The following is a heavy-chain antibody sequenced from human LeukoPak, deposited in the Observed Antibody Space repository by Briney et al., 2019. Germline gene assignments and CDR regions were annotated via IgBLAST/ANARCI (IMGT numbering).Heavy chain of an antibody. Sequence: NPSETLSLTCAVYGGSFSGYYWSWIRQPPGKGLEWIGEINHSGSTNYNPSLKSRVTISVDTSKNQFSLKLSSVTAADTAVYYCARMPRNYFDYWGQGTLVTVSS. V-gene: IGHV4-34*01. CDR3: ARMPRNYFDY. J-gene: IGHJ4*02. CDR2: INHSGST. D-gene: IGHD2-2*01. CDR1: GGSFSGYY.